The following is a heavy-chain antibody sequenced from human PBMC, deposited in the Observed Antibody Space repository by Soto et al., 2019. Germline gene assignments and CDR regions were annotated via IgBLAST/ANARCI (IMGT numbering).Heavy chain of an antibody. Sequence: PSETLSLTCAVSGGSISSGGYSWSWIRQPPGKGLEWIGYIYHSGSTYYNPSLKSRVTISVDRSKNQFSLKLSSVTAADTAVYYCARGPADYDFCIGYSGPPEFRFDYLGQGTLVNAPQ. D-gene: IGHD3-3*01. CDR1: GGSISSGGYS. CDR2: IYHSGST. J-gene: IGHJ4*02. CDR3: ARGPADYDFCIGYSGPPEFRFDY. V-gene: IGHV4-30-2*01.